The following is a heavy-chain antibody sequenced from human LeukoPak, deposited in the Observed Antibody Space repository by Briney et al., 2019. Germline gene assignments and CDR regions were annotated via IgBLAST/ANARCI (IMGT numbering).Heavy chain of an antibody. CDR3: ARDSGYYFDY. Sequence: GESLKISCKGSGYSYTSYWITWVRQAPGKGLEWVSIVYSDGSTYYADSVKGRFTISRHNSRNTLYLQMNSLRAEDTAIYYCARDSGYYFDYWGQGSLVTVSS. J-gene: IGHJ4*02. CDR2: VYSDGST. CDR1: GYSYTSYW. V-gene: IGHV3-53*04. D-gene: IGHD1-26*01.